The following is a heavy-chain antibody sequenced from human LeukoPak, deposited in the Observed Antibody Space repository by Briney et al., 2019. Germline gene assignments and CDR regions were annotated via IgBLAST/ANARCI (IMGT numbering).Heavy chain of an antibody. CDR3: ARGRGGYYDY. CDR2: ITSNGGST. CDR1: GFTFSNYA. D-gene: IGHD3-22*01. V-gene: IGHV3-64*01. J-gene: IGHJ4*02. Sequence: GSLRLSCAASGFTFSNYAMHWVRQAPGKGLEYVSAITSNGGSTYYASSVKGRFTISRDNSKSTMYLQMGSLRAEDMAVYYCARGRGGYYDYWGQGALVTVSS.